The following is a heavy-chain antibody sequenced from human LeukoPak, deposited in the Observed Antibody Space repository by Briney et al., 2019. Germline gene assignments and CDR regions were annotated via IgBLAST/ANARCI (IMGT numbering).Heavy chain of an antibody. Sequence: PSETLSLTCTVSGYSISSGYYWAWIRQPPGKGLEWIGSIYHSGSTFYNPSLKNRITISMDTSKNQFSLNLTSVPAADTAVFYCARRRYCSSTACSYNWPYFDYWGKGTLVTVSS. CDR2: IYHSGST. CDR3: ARRRYCSSTACSYNWPYFDY. J-gene: IGHJ4*02. D-gene: IGHD2-2*01. V-gene: IGHV4-38-2*02. CDR1: GYSISSGYY.